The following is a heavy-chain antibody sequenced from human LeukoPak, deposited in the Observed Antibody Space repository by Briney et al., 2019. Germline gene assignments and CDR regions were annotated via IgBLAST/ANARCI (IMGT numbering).Heavy chain of an antibody. J-gene: IGHJ4*02. CDR2: IYHSGTT. V-gene: IGHV4-38-2*02. Sequence: PSETLSLTCTVSAYFISTAYYWGWIRQSPGKGLEWIGSIYHSGTTYYNPSLKSRVTISVDTSKNQFSLKLSSVTAADTAVYYCARGVRGYSGYAMTPRFDYWGQGTLVTVSS. D-gene: IGHD5-12*01. CDR3: ARGVRGYSGYAMTPRFDY. CDR1: AYFISTAYY.